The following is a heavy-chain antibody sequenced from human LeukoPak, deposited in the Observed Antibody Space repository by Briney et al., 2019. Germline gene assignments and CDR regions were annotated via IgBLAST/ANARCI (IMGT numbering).Heavy chain of an antibody. V-gene: IGHV3-74*01. CDR3: ARSKYGDYPYFDY. Sequence: GRSLRLSCAASGFTFSSYWMHWVRQAPGKGLVWVSRINTDGSSTSYADSVKGRFTISRDNAKNTLYLQMNSLRAEDTAVYYCARSKYGDYPYFDYWGQGTLVTVSS. CDR1: GFTFSSYW. D-gene: IGHD4-17*01. J-gene: IGHJ4*02. CDR2: INTDGSST.